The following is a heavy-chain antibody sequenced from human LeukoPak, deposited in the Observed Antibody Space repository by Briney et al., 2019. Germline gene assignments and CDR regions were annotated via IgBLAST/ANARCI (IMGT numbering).Heavy chain of an antibody. D-gene: IGHD2-15*01. CDR3: ARALYCNSDSCDSGYYYGMDV. CDR2: TISSASII. V-gene: IGHV3-48*03. J-gene: IGHJ6*02. CDR1: GSTFSSYG. Sequence: PGGFRRLSGAALGSTFSSYGMAWVRQAPGKGWGWFSYTISSASIIDSAGSVKARFTISRDNAKNSLFLQMNSLRAEDTAVYYCARALYCNSDSCDSGYYYGMDVWGQGTTVTVSS.